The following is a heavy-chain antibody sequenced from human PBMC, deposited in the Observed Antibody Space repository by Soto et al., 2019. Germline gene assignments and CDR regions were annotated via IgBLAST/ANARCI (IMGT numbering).Heavy chain of an antibody. CDR1: GFNFNSYS. CDR3: ARNHRTGSYSV. D-gene: IGHD1-26*01. V-gene: IGHV3-48*02. CDR2: ISSSSSTI. Sequence: GGSLRLSCAASGFNFNSYSMNWVRQAPGKGLEWVSYISSSSSTIYYADSVKGRFTISRDNAKNSLYLQMNGLRDEDTAVYYCARNHRTGSYSVWGQGTLVTVSS. J-gene: IGHJ4*02.